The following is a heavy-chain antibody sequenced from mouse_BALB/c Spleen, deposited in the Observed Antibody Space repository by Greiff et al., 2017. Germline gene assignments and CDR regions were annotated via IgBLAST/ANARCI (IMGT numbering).Heavy chain of an antibody. Sequence: DVKLVESGGGLVKPGGSLKLSCAASGFTFSDYYMYWVRQTPEKRLEWVATISDGGSYTYYPDSVKGRFTISRDNAKNNLYLQMSSLKSEDTAMYYCARDHWDSFAYWGQGTLVTVSA. CDR1: GFTFSDYY. J-gene: IGHJ3*01. CDR3: ARDHWDSFAY. V-gene: IGHV5-4*02. CDR2: ISDGGSYT. D-gene: IGHD4-1*01.